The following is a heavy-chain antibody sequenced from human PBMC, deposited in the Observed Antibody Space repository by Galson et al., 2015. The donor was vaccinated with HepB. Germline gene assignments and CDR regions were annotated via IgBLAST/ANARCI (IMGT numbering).Heavy chain of an antibody. V-gene: IGHV3-30*18. CDR2: ISYDGSNK. CDR3: AKAKLAYDLYGMDV. CDR1: GFTFSSYG. J-gene: IGHJ6*02. D-gene: IGHD3-3*01. Sequence: SLRLSCAASGFTFSSYGMHWVRQAPGKGLEWVAVISYDGSNKYYADSVKGRFTISRDNSKNTLYLQMNSLRAEDTAVYYCAKAKLAYDLYGMDVWGQGTTVTVSS.